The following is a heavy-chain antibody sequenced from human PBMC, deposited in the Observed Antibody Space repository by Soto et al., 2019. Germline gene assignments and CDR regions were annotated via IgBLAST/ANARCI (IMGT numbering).Heavy chain of an antibody. CDR3: ARDSGLADYYASGSYLDY. D-gene: IGHD3-10*01. V-gene: IGHV1-46*01. J-gene: IGHJ4*02. CDR1: GYTVTNYY. Sequence: QVQLVQSGAEVKKPGASVKVSCKASGYTVTNYYMHWVRQAPGQGLEWMGRIIPRDGSTLYAQKFQGRVTMTRDTSTSTVYMELSSLRSEDTGVYYCARDSGLADYYASGSYLDYGGQGTLVCVSS. CDR2: IIPRDGST.